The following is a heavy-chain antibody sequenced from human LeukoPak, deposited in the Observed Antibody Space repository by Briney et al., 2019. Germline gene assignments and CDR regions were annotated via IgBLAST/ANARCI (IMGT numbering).Heavy chain of an antibody. J-gene: IGHJ6*03. CDR3: ARGEYSSSWYYYYYYMDV. CDR1: GYTFTGYY. Sequence: GASVKVSCKASGYTFTGYYMHWVRQAPGQGLEWMGWINPNSGGTNYAQKFQGRVTMTRDTSISTAYMELSRLRSDDTAVYYCARGEYSSSWYYYYYYMDVWGKGTTVTVS. CDR2: INPNSGGT. D-gene: IGHD6-13*01. V-gene: IGHV1-2*02.